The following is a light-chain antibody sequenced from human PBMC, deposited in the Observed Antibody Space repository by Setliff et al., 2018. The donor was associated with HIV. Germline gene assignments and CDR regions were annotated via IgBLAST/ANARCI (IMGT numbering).Light chain of an antibody. CDR2: ETF. J-gene: IGLJ2*01. CDR1: TSDPGGHNL. Sequence: QSALTQPASVSGSPGQSITISCTGTTSDPGGHNLVSWYQQFPGRVPTLIISETFKRPSGVSDRFSGSRSDNTASLTISGLQADDEADYYCCSYTNKNSLIYGGGTKVTVL. CDR3: CSYTNKNSLI. V-gene: IGLV2-14*02.